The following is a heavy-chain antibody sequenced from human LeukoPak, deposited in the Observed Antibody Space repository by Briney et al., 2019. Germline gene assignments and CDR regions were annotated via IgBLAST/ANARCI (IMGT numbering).Heavy chain of an antibody. V-gene: IGHV4-31*03. CDR1: GGSISSGGYY. CDR2: IYYSGST. Sequence: PSETLSLTCTVSGGSISSGGYYWSWIRQHPGKGLEWIGYIYYSGSTYYNPSLKSRVTMSVDTSKNHFSLKLSSVTAADTAVYYCASSPRESGYYYFDYWGQGTLVTVSS. J-gene: IGHJ4*02. CDR3: ASSPRESGYYYFDY. D-gene: IGHD3-3*01.